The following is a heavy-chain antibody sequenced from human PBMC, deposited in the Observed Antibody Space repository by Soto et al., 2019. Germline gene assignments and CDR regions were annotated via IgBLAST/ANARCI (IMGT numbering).Heavy chain of an antibody. D-gene: IGHD3-3*01. CDR3: ASGSRNCDFWSGYYANFDY. CDR2: ISYDGSNK. J-gene: IGHJ4*02. Sequence: QVQLVESGGGVVQPGRSLRLSCAASGFTFSSYGMHWVRQAPGKGLQWVAVISYDGSNKYYADPVKARFTIYRDNSKNTLYLQMNSLRAEDTAVYYWASGSRNCDFWSGYYANFDYWGQGTLVTVSS. CDR1: GFTFSSYG. V-gene: IGHV3-30*03.